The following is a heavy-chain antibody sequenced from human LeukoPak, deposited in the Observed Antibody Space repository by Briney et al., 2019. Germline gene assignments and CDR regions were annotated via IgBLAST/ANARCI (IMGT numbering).Heavy chain of an antibody. CDR2: ISAYNGNT. CDR3: ARVGGDYDSSDEPVY. D-gene: IGHD3-22*01. V-gene: IGHV1-18*01. J-gene: IGHJ4*02. Sequence: ASVKVSCKASGYTFTSYGISWVRQAPGQGLEWMRWISAYNGNTNYAQKLQGRVTMTTDTSTSTAYMELRSLRSDDTAVYYCARVGGDYDSSDEPVYWGQGTLVTVSS. CDR1: GYTFTSYG.